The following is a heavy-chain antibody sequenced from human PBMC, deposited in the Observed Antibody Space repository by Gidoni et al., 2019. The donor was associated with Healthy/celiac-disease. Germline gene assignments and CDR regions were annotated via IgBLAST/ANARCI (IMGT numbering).Heavy chain of an antibody. CDR2: INPSGGST. Sequence: QVQLVQSGAEVKKPGASVKVSCKASGYTFTSYYMHWVRQAPGQGLEWMGIINPSGGSTSYAQKFQGRVTMTRDTSTSTVYMGLSSLRSEDTAVYYCARDGGSSGYYTLRYYYGMDVWGQGTTVTVSS. J-gene: IGHJ6*02. CDR1: GYTFTSYY. V-gene: IGHV1-46*01. D-gene: IGHD3-3*01. CDR3: ARDGGSSGYYTLRYYYGMDV.